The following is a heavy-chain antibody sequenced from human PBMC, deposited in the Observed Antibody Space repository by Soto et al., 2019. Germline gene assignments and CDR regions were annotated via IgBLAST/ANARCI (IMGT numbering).Heavy chain of an antibody. D-gene: IGHD3-10*01. Sequence: ASVKVSCKASGYTFTSYAMHWVRQAPGQRLEWMGWINAGNGNTKYSQKFQGRVTITRDTSASAAYMELSSLRSEDTAVYYCASPGSQKPYYYYRMDVWGQGTTVTVSS. CDR3: ASPGSQKPYYYYRMDV. CDR1: GYTFTSYA. J-gene: IGHJ6*02. CDR2: INAGNGNT. V-gene: IGHV1-3*01.